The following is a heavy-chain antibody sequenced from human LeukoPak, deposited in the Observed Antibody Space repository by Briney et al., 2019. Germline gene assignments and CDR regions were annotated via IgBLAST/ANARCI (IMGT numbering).Heavy chain of an antibody. D-gene: IGHD3-22*01. CDR2: INHSGST. CDR3: ARGGIYKYYDSSGYDY. CDR1: GGSFSGYY. Sequence: SETLSLTCAVYGGSFSGYYWSWIRQPPGKGLEWIGEINHSGSTNYNPSLKSRVTISVDTSKNQFSLKLSSVTAADTAMYYCARGGIYKYYDSSGYDYWGQGTLVTVSS. V-gene: IGHV4-34*01. J-gene: IGHJ4*02.